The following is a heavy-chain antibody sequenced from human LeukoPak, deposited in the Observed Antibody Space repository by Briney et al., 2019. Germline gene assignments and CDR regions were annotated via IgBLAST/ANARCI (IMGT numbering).Heavy chain of an antibody. V-gene: IGHV3-48*01. D-gene: IGHD6-13*01. CDR3: AVLAAAGILGY. Sequence: GGSLRLSCAASGFTFSSYSMNWVRQAPGKGLEWVSYISSSSSTIYYADSVKGRFTISRDNAKNSLYLQMNSLRAEDTAVYYCAVLAAAGILGYRGQGTLVTVSS. CDR1: GFTFSSYS. CDR2: ISSSSSTI. J-gene: IGHJ4*02.